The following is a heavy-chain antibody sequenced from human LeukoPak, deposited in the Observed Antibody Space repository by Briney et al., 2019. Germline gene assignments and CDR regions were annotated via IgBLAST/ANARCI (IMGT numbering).Heavy chain of an antibody. J-gene: IGHJ4*02. D-gene: IGHD3-10*01. CDR2: ISAYNGNT. CDR1: GYTFTSYY. CDR3: ARVPPKLWFGELAFDY. V-gene: IGHV1-18*04. Sequence: ASVKVSCKASGYTFTSYYMHWVRQAPGQGLEWMGWISAYNGNTNYAQKLQGRVTMTTDTSTSTAYMELRSLRSDDTAVYYCARVPPKLWFGELAFDYWGQGTLVTVSS.